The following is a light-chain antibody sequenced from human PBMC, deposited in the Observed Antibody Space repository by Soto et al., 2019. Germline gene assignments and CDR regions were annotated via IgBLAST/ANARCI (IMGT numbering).Light chain of an antibody. CDR2: EAS. V-gene: IGKV1-5*03. Sequence: DIQMTQSPSTLSASVGDRVTITCRASQSTSTWLAWYQQRPGKTPKLLISEASKLESGVPSRFSGSGSGTEFPLTISSPQPDDFATYYCQQYITYPYAFGQGTKVEIK. CDR1: QSTSTW. CDR3: QQYITYPYA. J-gene: IGKJ1*01.